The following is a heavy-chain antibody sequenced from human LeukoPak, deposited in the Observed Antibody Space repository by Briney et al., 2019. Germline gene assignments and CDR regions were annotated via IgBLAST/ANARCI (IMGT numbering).Heavy chain of an antibody. CDR1: GGAVTGSTYY. V-gene: IGHV4-39*02. Sequence: SETLSLTCNVSGGAVTGSTYYWAWIRQPPGKGLEWIGSMYYSGSTFYTPSLKSRVTISVDTSKNHFSLKPTSVTAADTATYYCARHYYDNTGYYYLDYWGQGTLVTVSS. D-gene: IGHD3-22*01. J-gene: IGHJ4*02. CDR3: ARHYYDNTGYYYLDY. CDR2: MYYSGST.